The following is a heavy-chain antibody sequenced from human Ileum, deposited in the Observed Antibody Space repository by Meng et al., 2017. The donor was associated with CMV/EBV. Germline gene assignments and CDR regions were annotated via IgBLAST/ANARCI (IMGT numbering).Heavy chain of an antibody. Sequence: ASVKVSCKASGHTFTGYYMHWVRQAPGQGLEWMGWINPNSGGTNYAQKFQGRVTMTRDTSISTAYMELSRLRSDDTAVYYCARVPYCSSTSCYYWFDPWGQGTLVTVSS. D-gene: IGHD2-2*01. CDR2: INPNSGGT. J-gene: IGHJ5*02. CDR1: GHTFTGYY. V-gene: IGHV1-2*02. CDR3: ARVPYCSSTSCYYWFDP.